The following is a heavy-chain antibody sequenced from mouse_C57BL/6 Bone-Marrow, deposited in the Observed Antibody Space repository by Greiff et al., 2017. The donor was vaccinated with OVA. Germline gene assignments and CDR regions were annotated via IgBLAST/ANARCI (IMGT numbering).Heavy chain of an antibody. CDR3: ARKDSSGYLDY. CDR1: GYTFTDYN. Sequence: VQLQQSGPELVKPGASVQIPCKASGYTFTDYNMDWVKQSHGKSLEWIGDINPNNGGTIYNQKFKGKATLTVDKSSSTAYMELRSLTSEDTAVYYCARKDSSGYLDYWGQGTTLTVSS. CDR2: INPNNGGT. V-gene: IGHV1-18*01. D-gene: IGHD3-2*02. J-gene: IGHJ2*01.